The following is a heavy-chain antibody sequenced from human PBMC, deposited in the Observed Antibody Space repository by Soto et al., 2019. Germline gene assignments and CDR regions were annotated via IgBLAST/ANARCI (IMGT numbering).Heavy chain of an antibody. D-gene: IGHD3-9*01. CDR2: LSYDVRNK. J-gene: IGHJ4*02. Sequence: QVQLVESGGGVVQPGRSLRLSCAASGFTFSSYSMHWVRQSPGKGLEWVAVLSYDVRNKFYADSVKGRFTISRDNVKNTLYLQMNSLRTEDTAVYYCAREYVTGYYNVLGYWGQGTLVTVSS. CDR1: GFTFSSYS. V-gene: IGHV3-30*04. CDR3: AREYVTGYYNVLGY.